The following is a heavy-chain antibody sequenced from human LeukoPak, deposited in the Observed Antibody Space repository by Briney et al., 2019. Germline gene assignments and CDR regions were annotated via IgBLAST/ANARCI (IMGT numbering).Heavy chain of an antibody. Sequence: QSGGSLRLSCAASGFTFDDYAMHWVRQAPGKGLEWVSGISWNSGSIGYADSVKGRFTISRDNAKNSLYLQMNSLRAEDTALYYCAKDKALGELSLSDPYFDYWGQGTLVTVSS. V-gene: IGHV3-9*01. D-gene: IGHD3-16*02. J-gene: IGHJ4*02. CDR3: AKDKALGELSLSDPYFDY. CDR2: ISWNSGSI. CDR1: GFTFDDYA.